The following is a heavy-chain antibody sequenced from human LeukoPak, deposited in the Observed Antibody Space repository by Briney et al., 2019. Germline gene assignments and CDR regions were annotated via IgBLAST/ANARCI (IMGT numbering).Heavy chain of an antibody. J-gene: IGHJ3*02. Sequence: SVKVSCKASGGTFSSYAISWVRQAPGQGLEWMGGIIPVFGTANYAQKFQGRVTITADESTSTAYMELSSLRSEDTAVYYCARDEGYYYGSGTPSDAFDIWGQGTMVTVSS. D-gene: IGHD3-10*01. CDR3: ARDEGYYYGSGTPSDAFDI. CDR2: IIPVFGTA. V-gene: IGHV1-69*01. CDR1: GGTFSSYA.